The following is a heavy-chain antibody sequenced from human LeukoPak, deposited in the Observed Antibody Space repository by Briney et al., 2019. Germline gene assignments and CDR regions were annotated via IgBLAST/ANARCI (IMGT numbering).Heavy chain of an antibody. Sequence: SETLSLTCTVSGYSISSDYYWGWIRQPPGKGLEWIGSIHRSGSTYYNPSLESRVTISVDTSKNQFSLMLSSVTAADTAVYYCARTSISPTYFVGFQHWGQGTLVTVSS. J-gene: IGHJ1*01. CDR1: GYSISSDYY. CDR2: IHRSGST. V-gene: IGHV4-38-2*02. CDR3: ARTSISPTYFVGFQH. D-gene: IGHD2-2*01.